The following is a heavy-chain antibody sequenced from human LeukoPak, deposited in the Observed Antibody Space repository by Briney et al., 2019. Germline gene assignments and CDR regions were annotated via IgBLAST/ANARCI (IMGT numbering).Heavy chain of an antibody. CDR1: GGSISSGDYY. CDR2: IYYSGST. V-gene: IGHV4-30-4*01. CDR3: AREGRFDDFWSDYIDY. J-gene: IGHJ4*02. Sequence: PSQTLSLTCTVSGGSISSGDYYWSWIRQPPGKGLEWIGYIYYSGSTYYNPSLKSRVTISVDTSKNQFSLKLSSVTAADTAVYYCAREGRFDDFWSDYIDYWGQGTLVTVSS. D-gene: IGHD3-3*01.